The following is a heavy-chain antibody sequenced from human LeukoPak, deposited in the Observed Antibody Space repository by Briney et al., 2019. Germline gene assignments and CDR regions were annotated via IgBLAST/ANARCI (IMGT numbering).Heavy chain of an antibody. J-gene: IGHJ5*02. CDR1: GYPFTTWE. D-gene: IGHD1-14*01. CDR2: VHPNSGNT. Sequence: ASVKVSCKTSGYPFTTWEINWVRQAAGQGLEWMVWVHPNSGNTAYAQKFQGRVTMTRATSISTAYMELSGLRFDDTAVYFCARGPRNDPWGQGTLVTVSS. V-gene: IGHV1-8*01. CDR3: ARGPRNDP.